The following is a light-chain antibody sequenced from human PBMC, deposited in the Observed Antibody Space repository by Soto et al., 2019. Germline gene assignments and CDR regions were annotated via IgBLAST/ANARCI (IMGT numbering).Light chain of an antibody. J-gene: IGKJ2*01. CDR3: QQRYSAPYT. Sequence: DIQMTQSPSSLSASVGDRVTITCRASQSIVTYLNWYQQKPGQAPTLLIYGASSLHSGVPARFSGSESGTEFTVTIRSLQPEDSATYYCQQRYSAPYTFGQGTRLEIK. CDR1: QSIVTY. V-gene: IGKV1-39*01. CDR2: GAS.